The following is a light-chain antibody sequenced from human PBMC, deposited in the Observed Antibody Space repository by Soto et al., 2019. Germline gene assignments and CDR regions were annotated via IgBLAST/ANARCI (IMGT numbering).Light chain of an antibody. CDR1: QSISSW. J-gene: IGKJ4*01. CDR3: QQYNTYSSRT. V-gene: IGKV1-5*01. CDR2: DAS. Sequence: DIQITQSPSTLSASVGDRVTITCRASQSISSWLAWYQQKLGRAPRLLIYDASSLESGVPSRFSGSGYGTEFTLTISSLQPDDFATYYCQQYNTYSSRTFGGGTKVEIK.